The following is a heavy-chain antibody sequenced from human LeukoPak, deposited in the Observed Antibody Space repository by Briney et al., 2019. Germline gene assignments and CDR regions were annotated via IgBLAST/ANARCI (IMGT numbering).Heavy chain of an antibody. CDR3: ARSRAFNSGAFDP. D-gene: IGHD1-26*01. Sequence: SETLSLTRTVSGASVSSASYWSWIRQPPGKGVEWIAHIYNGVNTNYNPSLKSRVAISVDTSKNQFSLRLNSVTAADTAVYYCARSRAFNSGAFDPWGQGSLVTVSS. CDR1: GASVSSASY. V-gene: IGHV4-61*01. CDR2: IYNGVNT. J-gene: IGHJ5*02.